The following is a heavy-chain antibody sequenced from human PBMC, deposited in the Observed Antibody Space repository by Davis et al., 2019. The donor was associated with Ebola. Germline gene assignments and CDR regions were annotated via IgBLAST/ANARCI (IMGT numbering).Heavy chain of an antibody. J-gene: IGHJ5*02. V-gene: IGHV3-73*01. CDR2: IRSKANSYAT. Sequence: PGGSLRLSCAASGFTFSGSAMHWVRQASGKGLEWVGRIRSKANSYATAYAASVKGRFTISRDDSKNTAYLQMNSLKTEDKAVYYWAKEVVFGVVISPYNWFDPWGQGTLVTVSS. CDR3: AKEVVFGVVISPYNWFDP. D-gene: IGHD3-3*01. CDR1: GFTFSGSA.